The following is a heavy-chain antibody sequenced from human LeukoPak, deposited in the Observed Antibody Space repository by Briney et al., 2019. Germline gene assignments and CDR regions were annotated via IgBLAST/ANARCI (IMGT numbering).Heavy chain of an antibody. CDR2: IYYVGDT. Sequence: PSETLSLTCTVSGGSISSSSYYWGWIRQPPGKGPEWIGTIYYVGDTYYNPSLQSRVTISVDTSKNQFSLKLSSVTAADTAVYYCARGTILNWFDPWGQGTLVTVSS. CDR1: GGSISSSSYY. V-gene: IGHV4-39*07. J-gene: IGHJ5*02. CDR3: ARGTILNWFDP. D-gene: IGHD3-3*01.